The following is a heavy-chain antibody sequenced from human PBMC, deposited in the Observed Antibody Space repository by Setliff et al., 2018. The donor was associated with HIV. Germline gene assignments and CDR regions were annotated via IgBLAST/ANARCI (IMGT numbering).Heavy chain of an antibody. CDR2: INPSDGTT. CDR1: GYTFTSCF. Sequence: GASVKVSCKASGYTFTSCFMHWVRQAPGQGLEYMGIINPSDGTTDYTQKFQGRVTITRDTSASTAYMELSSLRSDDTAVYYCASSWSRVPYYGMDVWGQGTTVTVSS. V-gene: IGHV1-46*01. D-gene: IGHD6-13*01. J-gene: IGHJ6*02. CDR3: ASSWSRVPYYGMDV.